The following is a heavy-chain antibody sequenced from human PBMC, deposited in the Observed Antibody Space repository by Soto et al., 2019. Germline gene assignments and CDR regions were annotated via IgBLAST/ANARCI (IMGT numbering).Heavy chain of an antibody. CDR1: GFTFSSYG. D-gene: IGHD3-22*01. J-gene: IGHJ4*02. V-gene: IGHV3-30*18. CDR3: AKEENYYETTPWGIDY. Sequence: QVQLVESGGGVVQPGRSLRLSCAASGFTFSSYGMYWVRQAPGKGLEWVAVISYDGSNKYYADSVKGRFTISRDISKKTLYLQMYSLRVEDTAVYYCAKEENYYETTPWGIDYWGQGTLVSVSS. CDR2: ISYDGSNK.